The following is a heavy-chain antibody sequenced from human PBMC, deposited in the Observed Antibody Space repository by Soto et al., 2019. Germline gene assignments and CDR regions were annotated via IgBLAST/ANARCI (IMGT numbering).Heavy chain of an antibody. J-gene: IGHJ6*02. CDR1: GFTFSSYS. Sequence: PGGSLRLSCAASGFTFSSYSMNWVRQAPGKGLEWVSAISGSGGSTFYADSVRGRFTISRDNSKNTLYLQMNSLRAEDTAVYYCARDLGAYSSSGPYYYSMDVWGQENTVTVSS. CDR2: ISGSGGST. D-gene: IGHD6-13*01. CDR3: ARDLGAYSSSGPYYYSMDV. V-gene: IGHV3-23*01.